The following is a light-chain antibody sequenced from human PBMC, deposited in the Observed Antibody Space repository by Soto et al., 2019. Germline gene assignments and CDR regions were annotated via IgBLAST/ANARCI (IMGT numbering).Light chain of an antibody. J-gene: IGLJ3*02. CDR2: STS. CDR1: TGAVTSGYF. V-gene: IGLV7-43*01. CDR3: LLYYGGAHWV. Sequence: QAVVTQEPSLTVSPGGTVTLTCASSTGAVTSGYFPNWFQQKPGQAPRPLIYSTSNKSSWTPARFSGSLLGGKAALTLSGVQPEDEAEYYCLLYYGGAHWVFGGGTKLTVL.